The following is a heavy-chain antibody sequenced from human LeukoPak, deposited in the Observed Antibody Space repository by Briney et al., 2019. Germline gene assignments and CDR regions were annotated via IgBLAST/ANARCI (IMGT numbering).Heavy chain of an antibody. J-gene: IGHJ4*02. D-gene: IGHD2-2*01. CDR2: IYYGGST. V-gene: IGHV4-39*01. Sequence: PSETLSLTCTVSGDSISSSHYYRVWIRQPPGKGLEWIGSIYYGGSTYYNPSLKSRVTISSDTSKNQFSLKLSSVTATDTAVYYCARHGADIVVVPSGSVVYWGQGTLVTVSS. CDR3: ARHGADIVVVPSGSVVY. CDR1: GDSISSSHYY.